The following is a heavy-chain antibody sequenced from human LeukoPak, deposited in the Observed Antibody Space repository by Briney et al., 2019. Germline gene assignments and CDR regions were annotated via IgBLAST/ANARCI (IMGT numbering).Heavy chain of an antibody. D-gene: IGHD5-24*01. CDR3: ARGRGGDGYNWLCYFDY. CDR1: GFTFSSYA. J-gene: IGHJ4*02. V-gene: IGHV3-30-3*01. Sequence: PGGSLRLSCAASGFTFSSYAMHWVRQAPGEGLEWVAVILYDGSNKYYADSVKGRFTISRDNSKNTLYLQMNSLRSEDTAVYYCARGRGGDGYNWLCYFDYWGQGTLVTVSS. CDR2: ILYDGSNK.